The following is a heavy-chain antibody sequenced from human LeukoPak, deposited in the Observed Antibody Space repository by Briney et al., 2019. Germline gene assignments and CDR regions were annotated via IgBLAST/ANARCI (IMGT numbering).Heavy chain of an antibody. D-gene: IGHD3-16*02. CDR2: IKSKHDGATT. J-gene: IGHJ3*02. Sequence: GGSLRLSCSASGFPFANTWMTWVRQAPGKGLEWVGRIKSKHDGATTDYAAPVKGRFTISRDDSKNTLYLQMTSLNGEDSAVYFCATVIFVYSAFDIWGQGTVVTVSS. V-gene: IGHV3-15*01. CDR3: ATVIFVYSAFDI. CDR1: GFPFANTW.